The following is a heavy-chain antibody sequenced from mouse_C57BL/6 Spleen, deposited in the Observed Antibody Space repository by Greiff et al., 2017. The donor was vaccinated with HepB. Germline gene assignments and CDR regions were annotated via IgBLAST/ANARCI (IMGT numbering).Heavy chain of an antibody. CDR3: ARWGLYVSFAY. D-gene: IGHD2-13*01. CDR1: GYTFTSYW. Sequence: QVHVKQPGAELVKPGASVKLSCKASGYTFTSYWMHWVKQRPGQGLEWIGMIHPNSGSTNYNEKFKSKATLTVDKSSSTAYMQLSSLTSEDSAVYYCARWGLYVSFAYWGQGTLVTVSA. J-gene: IGHJ3*01. CDR2: IHPNSGST. V-gene: IGHV1-64*01.